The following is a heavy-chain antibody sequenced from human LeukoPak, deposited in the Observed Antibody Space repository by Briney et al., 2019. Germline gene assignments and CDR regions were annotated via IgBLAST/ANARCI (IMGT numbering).Heavy chain of an antibody. CDR3: AGGGGCSSTSCYLSYFDY. CDR2: INHSGST. D-gene: IGHD2-2*01. V-gene: IGHV4-34*01. CDR1: GFTFSNAW. J-gene: IGHJ4*02. Sequence: GSLRLSCAASGFTFSNAWMSWVRQAPGKGLEWIGEINHSGSTNYNPSLKSRVTISVDTSKNQFSLKLSSVTAADTAVYYCAGGGGCSSTSCYLSYFDYWGQGTLVTVSS.